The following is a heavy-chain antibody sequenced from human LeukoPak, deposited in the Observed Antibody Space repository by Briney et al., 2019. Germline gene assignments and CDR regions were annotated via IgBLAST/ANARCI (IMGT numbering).Heavy chain of an antibody. CDR1: GGSISSSSYY. J-gene: IGHJ5*02. D-gene: IGHD1-26*01. V-gene: IGHV4-39*01. Sequence: SETLSLTCTVSGGSISSSSYYWGWIRQPPGKGLEWIGSIYYSGSTYYNPSLKSRVTISVDTSKNQFSLKLSSVTAADTAVYYCARTAGWGARFDPWGQGTLVTVSS. CDR3: ARTAGWGARFDP. CDR2: IYYSGST.